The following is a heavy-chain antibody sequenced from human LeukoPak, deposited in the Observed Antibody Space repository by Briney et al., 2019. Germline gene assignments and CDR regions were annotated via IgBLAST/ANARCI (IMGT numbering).Heavy chain of an antibody. CDR2: ISSSSTI. V-gene: IGHV3-48*01. Sequence: GGSLRLSCAASGFTFSSYSMNWVRQAPGKGLEWVSYISSSSTIYYADSVKGRFTISRENAKNSLYLQMNSLRAGDTAVYYCARDSGSAGFDPWGQGTLVTVSS. D-gene: IGHD3-10*01. CDR1: GFTFSSYS. CDR3: ARDSGSAGFDP. J-gene: IGHJ5*02.